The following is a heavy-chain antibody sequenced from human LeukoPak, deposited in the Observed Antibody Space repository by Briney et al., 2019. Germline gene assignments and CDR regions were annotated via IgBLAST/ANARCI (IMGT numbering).Heavy chain of an antibody. CDR1: VGSFRGYC. D-gene: IGHD2-15*01. CDR3: ARYGGSYYHYYYIDV. J-gene: IGHJ6*03. Sequence: PSETLSLTCDVYVGSFRGYCWSWVRQSPGRGLEWIGEITHGGSTEYNPSLKSRVTMSMDTSNNKFSLKLSSVTAADTAVYYCARYGGSYYHYYYIDVWGKGTTVTVSS. V-gene: IGHV4-34*10. CDR2: ITHGGST.